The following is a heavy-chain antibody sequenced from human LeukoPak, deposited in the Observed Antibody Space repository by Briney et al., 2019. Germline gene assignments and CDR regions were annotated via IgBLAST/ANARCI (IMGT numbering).Heavy chain of an antibody. CDR1: GFTFGRYW. D-gene: IGHD2-8*01. Sequence: GGSLRLSCAGSGFTFGRYWMRWVRQAPGKGLEWVARINQGGSRLHYLDSVTGRFIISRDDAQNSLFLQMTRLRVDDTAVYYCARLKDDVTKLDYWGQGALVSVSS. V-gene: IGHV3-7*01. CDR2: INQGGSRL. J-gene: IGHJ4*02. CDR3: ARLKDDVTKLDY.